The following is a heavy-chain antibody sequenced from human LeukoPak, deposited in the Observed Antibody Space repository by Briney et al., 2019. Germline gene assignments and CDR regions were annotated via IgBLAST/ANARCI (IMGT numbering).Heavy chain of an antibody. D-gene: IGHD3-9*01. J-gene: IGHJ3*02. CDR1: GGSISSYY. CDR3: ARGRGVLRYFDWLNAFDI. CDR2: IYYSGST. Sequence: SETLSLTCTASGGSISSYYWSWVRQPPGKGLEWIGYIYYSGSTNYNPSLKSRVTISVDTYKNQFSLKLSSVTAADTAVYYCARGRGVLRYFDWLNAFDIWGQGTMVTVSS. V-gene: IGHV4-59*01.